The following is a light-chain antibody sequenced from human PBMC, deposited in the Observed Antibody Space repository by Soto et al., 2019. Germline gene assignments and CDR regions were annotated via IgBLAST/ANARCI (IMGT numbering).Light chain of an antibody. V-gene: IGLV1-40*01. CDR3: QSYDTALSVYVV. CDR2: GDT. CDR1: SSTIGAGFD. J-gene: IGLJ2*01. Sequence: QPVLTQPPSVSGAPGQRVTISCTGSSSTIGAGFDVHWYQQLPGTAPKLLIYGDTNRPSGVPDRFSGSKSGTSASLVITGLQAEDEADYYCQSYDTALSVYVVFGGGTKPTVL.